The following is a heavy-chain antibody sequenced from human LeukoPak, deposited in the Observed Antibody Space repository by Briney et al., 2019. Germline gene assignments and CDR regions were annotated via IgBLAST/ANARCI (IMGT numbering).Heavy chain of an antibody. D-gene: IGHD2-2*01. Sequence: SETLSLTCAVSGYSISSGYYWGWIRQPPGKGLEWIGSIYHSGCTYYNPSLKSRVTISVDTSKNQFSLKLSSVTAADTAVYYCARGYCSSTSCYPEGWFDPWGQGTLVTVSS. CDR3: ARGYCSSTSCYPEGWFDP. J-gene: IGHJ5*02. CDR2: IYHSGCT. CDR1: GYSISSGYY. V-gene: IGHV4-38-2*01.